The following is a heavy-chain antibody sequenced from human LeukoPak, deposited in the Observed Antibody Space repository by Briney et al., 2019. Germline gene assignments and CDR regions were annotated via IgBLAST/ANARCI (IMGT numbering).Heavy chain of an antibody. Sequence: GGSLRLSCAASGFMFSSYGMHWVRQAPGKGLEWVAFIWYDGSVKYYSDFAKGRLTISRDNSKNTVYLQMDSLRVEDTAVYYCAKEGDDPYSGTHAVLDCWGQGVLVTVSS. D-gene: IGHD1-26*01. V-gene: IGHV3-30*02. J-gene: IGHJ4*02. CDR2: IWYDGSVK. CDR1: GFMFSSYG. CDR3: AKEGDDPYSGTHAVLDC.